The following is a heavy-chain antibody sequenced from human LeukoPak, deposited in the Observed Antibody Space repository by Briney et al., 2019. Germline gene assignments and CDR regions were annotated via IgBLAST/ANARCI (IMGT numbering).Heavy chain of an antibody. V-gene: IGHV4-59*01. J-gene: IGHJ5*02. CDR2: IYYSGST. CDR3: ARDGDSSGWYRWFDP. CDR1: GGSISSYY. D-gene: IGHD6-19*01. Sequence: PSETLSLTCTVSGGSISSYYWSWIRQPPGKGLEWIGYIYYSGSTNYNPSLKSRVTISVETSKNQFYLKLSSVTAADTAVYYCARDGDSSGWYRWFDPWGQGTLVTVSS.